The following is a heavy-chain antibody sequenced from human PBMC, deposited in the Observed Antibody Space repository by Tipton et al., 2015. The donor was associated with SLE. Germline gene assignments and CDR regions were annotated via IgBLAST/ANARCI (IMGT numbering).Heavy chain of an antibody. CDR3: ARGGDRSSYYSVPGGAFDI. J-gene: IGHJ3*02. CDR2: VYFSGIT. V-gene: IGHV4-39*07. CDR1: GASVSSSNSN. Sequence: TLSLTCTVSGASVSSSNSNWGWIRQPPGKRLEWIGSVYFSGITFYSPSLQSRVTISVDRSKNQFSLKLTSVTAADTAVYYCARGGDRSSYYSVPGGAFDIWGQRTMVTVSS. D-gene: IGHD1-26*01.